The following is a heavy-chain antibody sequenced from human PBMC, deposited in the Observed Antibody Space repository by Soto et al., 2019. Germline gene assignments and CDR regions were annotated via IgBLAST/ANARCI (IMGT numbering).Heavy chain of an antibody. V-gene: IGHV3-21*06. CDR3: VRGGRGYTRDDVFDI. D-gene: IGHD2-2*02. Sequence: EVQLVESGGGLVKPGGSLRLSCVDSGFTFSIYSMNWVRQAPGKGLEWVSSISAYSSPIFYADSVKGRFTISRDNAKNSLYLQMNSLRAGDTAVYYCVRGGRGYTRDDVFDIWGQGTMVTVSS. CDR2: ISAYSSPI. CDR1: GFTFSIYS. J-gene: IGHJ3*02.